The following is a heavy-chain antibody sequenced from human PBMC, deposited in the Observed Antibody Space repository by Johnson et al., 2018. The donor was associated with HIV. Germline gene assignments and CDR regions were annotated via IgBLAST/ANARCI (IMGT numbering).Heavy chain of an antibody. J-gene: IGHJ3*02. D-gene: IGHD3-22*01. Sequence: VQLVESGGGLVQPGGSLRLSCAASGFNFDDYGMTWVRQAPGKGLEWVSGINWNGGSTGYADSVKGRFTISRDNAKNSLYLQMNSLRAEDTALYYCARGVYYYDSSGYQSAFDIWGQGTMVTVSS. CDR1: GFNFDDYG. V-gene: IGHV3-20*04. CDR3: ARGVYYYDSSGYQSAFDI. CDR2: INWNGGST.